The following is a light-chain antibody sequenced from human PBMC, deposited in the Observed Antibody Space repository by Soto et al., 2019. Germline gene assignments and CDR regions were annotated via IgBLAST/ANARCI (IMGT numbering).Light chain of an antibody. J-gene: IGKJ2*01. Sequence: EIVLTQSPGTLSLSPGERATLSCRASQSVGSTLAWYQQKPGQAPRLLIYDAFSRATGVPARFSGGGSGPDFTLTISSLEAEDSAVYYCQQRNPWSYTFGQGTRLEIK. CDR3: QQRNPWSYT. CDR1: QSVGST. CDR2: DAF. V-gene: IGKV3-11*01.